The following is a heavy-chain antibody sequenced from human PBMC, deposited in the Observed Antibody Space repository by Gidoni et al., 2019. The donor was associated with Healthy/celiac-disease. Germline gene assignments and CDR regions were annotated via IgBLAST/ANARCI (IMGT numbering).Heavy chain of an antibody. V-gene: IGHV4-34*01. CDR2: INHSGST. D-gene: IGHD4-17*01. CDR3: ARGWTTVALLHYYYYGMDV. J-gene: IGHJ6*02. Sequence: QVQLQQWGAGLLKPSETLSLTCAVYGGSFSGYYWRWIRQPPGKGLEWIGEINHSGSTNYNPSLKSRVTISVDTSKNQFSLKLSSVTAADTAVYYCARGWTTVALLHYYYYGMDVWGQGTTVTVSS. CDR1: GGSFSGYY.